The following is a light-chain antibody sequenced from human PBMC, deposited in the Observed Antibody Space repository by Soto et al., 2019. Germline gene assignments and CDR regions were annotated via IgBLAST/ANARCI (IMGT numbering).Light chain of an antibody. J-gene: IGKJ4*01. CDR1: QSVSSN. V-gene: IGKV3-15*01. CDR3: QQYSNWPLVT. Sequence: EVVMTQSPATLSVSPGQRATLSCRASQSVSSNLAWFQQKPGQAPRLLIYGASTRATGIPAGFSGSGSGTEFTLTISSLQSEDFAVYYCQQYSNWPLVTFGGGTKVEIK. CDR2: GAS.